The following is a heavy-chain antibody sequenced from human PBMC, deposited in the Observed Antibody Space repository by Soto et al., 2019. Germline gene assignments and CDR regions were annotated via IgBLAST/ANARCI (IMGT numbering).Heavy chain of an antibody. CDR1: GFTFDDYA. CDR2: INWNSGSI. J-gene: IGHJ6*02. D-gene: IGHD3-16*01. Sequence: VPLVESGGGLVQPGRSLRLSCAASGFTFDDYAMHWVRQAPGKGLEWVSGINWNSGSIGYADSVKGRFTISRDNAKNSLYLQMNSLRTEDTALYYCAKEKGFGGVRKGMDVWGQGTTVTVSS. CDR3: AKEKGFGGVRKGMDV. V-gene: IGHV3-9*01.